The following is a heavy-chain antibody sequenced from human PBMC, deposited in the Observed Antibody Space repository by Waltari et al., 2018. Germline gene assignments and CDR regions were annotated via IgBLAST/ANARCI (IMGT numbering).Heavy chain of an antibody. V-gene: IGHV4-34*01. CDR1: GGSVSGYY. CDR2: INHSGST. J-gene: IGHJ4*02. D-gene: IGHD2-2*01. CDR3: ARRGGCSSTSCYSIDY. Sequence: QVQLQQWGAGLLKPSETLSLTCAVYGGSVSGYYWSWIRQPPGKGLEWIGEINHSGSTNYNPSLKSRVTISVDTSKNQFSLKLSSVTAADTAVYYCARRGGCSSTSCYSIDYWGQGTLVTVSS.